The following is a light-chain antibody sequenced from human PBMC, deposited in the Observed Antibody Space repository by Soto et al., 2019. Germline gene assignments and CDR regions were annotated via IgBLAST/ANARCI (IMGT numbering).Light chain of an antibody. V-gene: IGKV3-15*01. CDR2: GAS. CDR1: QSVSSN. CDR3: QQYNNWPPWT. Sequence: EIVMTQSPATLSVSPGERATLSCRASQSVSSNLAGYQQKPGQAPRLLIYGASTRATGIPARFSGSGSGTEFTLTISSLQYEDFAVYYCQQYNNWPPWTFGQGTKVDNK. J-gene: IGKJ1*01.